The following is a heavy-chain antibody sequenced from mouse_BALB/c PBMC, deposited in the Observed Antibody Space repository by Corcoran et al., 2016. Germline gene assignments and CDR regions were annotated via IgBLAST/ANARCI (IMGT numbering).Heavy chain of an antibody. J-gene: IGHJ4*01. D-gene: IGHD1-1*01. CDR1: GYTFTSYV. Sequence: EVQLQQSGPELVKPGASVKMSCKASGYTFTSYVMHWVKQKPGQGLEWIGYINPYNDGTKYNEKFKGKATLTSDKSSSTAYMELSSLTSEDSAVYYCARGRYGSSPYYAMDYWGQGTSVTVSS. V-gene: IGHV1S136*01. CDR2: INPYNDGT. CDR3: ARGRYGSSPYYAMDY.